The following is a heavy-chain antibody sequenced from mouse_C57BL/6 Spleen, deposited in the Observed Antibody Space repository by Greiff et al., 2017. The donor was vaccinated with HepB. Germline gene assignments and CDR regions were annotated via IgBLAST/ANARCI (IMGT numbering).Heavy chain of an antibody. V-gene: IGHV3-6*01. Sequence: EVKLMESGPGLVKPSQSLSLTCSVTGYSITSGYYWNWIRQFPGNKLEWMGYISYDGSNNYNPSLKNRISITRDTSKNQFFLKLNSVTTEDTATYYCARESNYVPYYAMDYWGQGTSVTVSS. CDR2: ISYDGSN. CDR3: ARESNYVPYYAMDY. J-gene: IGHJ4*01. CDR1: GYSITSGYY. D-gene: IGHD2-5*01.